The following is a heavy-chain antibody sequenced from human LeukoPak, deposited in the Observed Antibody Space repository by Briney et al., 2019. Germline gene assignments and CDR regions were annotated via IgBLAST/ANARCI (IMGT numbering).Heavy chain of an antibody. CDR3: ARDRAVTAIFSDY. D-gene: IGHD2-21*02. V-gene: IGHV1-18*01. J-gene: IGHJ4*02. CDR2: ISAYNGDT. Sequence: GESLKISCKASGYTFTSYGISWVRQAPGQGLEWMVWISAYNGDTNYAQKLQGRVTMATDTYTNTAYMELRSLRFDDTAVYYCARDRAVTAIFSDYWGQGTLVTVSS. CDR1: GYTFTSYG.